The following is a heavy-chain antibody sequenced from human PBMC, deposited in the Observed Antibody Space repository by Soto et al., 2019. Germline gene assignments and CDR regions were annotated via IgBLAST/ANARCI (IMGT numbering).Heavy chain of an antibody. CDR1: GFSLSTSGMC. CDR2: IDWDDDK. Sequence: SGPTLVNPTQTLTLTCTFSGFSLSTSGMCVSWNRQPPGKALEWLARIDWDDDKYYSTSLKTRLTISKDTFKNQVVLTMTNMDPVDTATYYCARTNPGYSSAWFDPWGQGTLVTVSS. D-gene: IGHD6-25*01. CDR3: ARTNPGYSSAWFDP. V-gene: IGHV2-70*11. J-gene: IGHJ5*02.